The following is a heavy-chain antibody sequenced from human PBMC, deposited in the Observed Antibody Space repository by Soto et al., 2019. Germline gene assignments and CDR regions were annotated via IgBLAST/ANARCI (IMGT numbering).Heavy chain of an antibody. Sequence: PGGSLRLSCAASGFTFSSYAMSWVRQAPGKGLEWVSAISGSGGSTYYADSVKGRFTISRDNSKNTLYLQMNSLRAEDTAVYYCAKATTAYCGGDCYTPFDYWGQGTLVTVSS. D-gene: IGHD2-21*01. V-gene: IGHV3-23*01. CDR2: ISGSGGST. J-gene: IGHJ4*02. CDR1: GFTFSSYA. CDR3: AKATTAYCGGDCYTPFDY.